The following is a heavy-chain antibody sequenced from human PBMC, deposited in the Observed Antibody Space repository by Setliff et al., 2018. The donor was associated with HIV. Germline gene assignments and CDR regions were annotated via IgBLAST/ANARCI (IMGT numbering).Heavy chain of an antibody. CDR1: GGSISSNIYF. J-gene: IGHJ4*02. Sequence: SETLSLTCTVSGGSISSNIYFWGWIRQPPGKGLEWIGSIYCSGSAYYNSSLRSRLTISVDTSKNQFSLKLKSVTAADTAVYYCASQVTGYHDFWSGYLGYFDYWGQGLLVTVSS. V-gene: IGHV4-39*01. CDR3: ASQVTGYHDFWSGYLGYFDY. CDR2: IYCSGSA. D-gene: IGHD3-3*01.